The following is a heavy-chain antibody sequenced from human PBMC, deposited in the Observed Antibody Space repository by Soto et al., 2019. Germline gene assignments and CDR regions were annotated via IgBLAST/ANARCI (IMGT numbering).Heavy chain of an antibody. J-gene: IGHJ4*02. CDR2: INPGNGNT. D-gene: IGHD6-6*01. CDR1: GYTFTSYG. CDR3: AKDYFPVPLDSSSSG. V-gene: IGHV1-3*01. Sequence: ASVKVSCKASGYTFTSYGMNWVRQAPGRGLEWMGWINPGNGNTKYSQKFQGRVIIERDTSASTAYMELSSLRSEDTAVYYCAKDYFPVPLDSSSSGWGQGTLVTVSS.